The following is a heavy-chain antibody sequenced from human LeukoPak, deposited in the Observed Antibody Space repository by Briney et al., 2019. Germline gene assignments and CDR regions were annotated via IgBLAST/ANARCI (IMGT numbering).Heavy chain of an antibody. J-gene: IGHJ6*02. D-gene: IGHD1/OR15-1a*01. CDR3: GRIANNANNGMDV. Sequence: QPGGSQRLSCAASGFKFSDHYIDWVRQAPGKGLEWVGRSRNKASSYTTEYAASVEGRFTISRDVSESSLYLQMNSLRTEDAAVYYCGRIANNANNGMDVWGQGTTVTVSS. V-gene: IGHV3-72*01. CDR2: SRNKASSYTT. CDR1: GFKFSDHY.